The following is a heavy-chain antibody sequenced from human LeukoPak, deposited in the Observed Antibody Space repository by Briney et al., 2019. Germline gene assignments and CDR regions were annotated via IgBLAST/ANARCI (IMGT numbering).Heavy chain of an antibody. V-gene: IGHV4-34*01. CDR3: ARVRQTYYYDSSGYYGV. CDR2: INHSGST. CDR1: GGSFSGYY. J-gene: IGHJ4*02. Sequence: SETLSLTCAVYGGSFSGYYWSWLRQPPGKGLEWIGEINHSGSTNYNPSLKSRVTIPVDTSKNQFSLKLSSVTAADTAVYYCARVRQTYYYDSSGYYGVWGQGTLVTVSS. D-gene: IGHD3-22*01.